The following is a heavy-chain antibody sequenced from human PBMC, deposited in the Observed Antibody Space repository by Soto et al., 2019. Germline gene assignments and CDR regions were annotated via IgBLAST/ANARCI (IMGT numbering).Heavy chain of an antibody. CDR1: GGIFRTSA. J-gene: IGHJ4*02. CDR3: VRVSDYGDS. V-gene: IGHV1-69*01. CDR2: IIPIFGTP. Sequence: QVQLVQSGAEVKQPGSSVKVSCKASGGIFRTSAISWVRQAPGQGFEWMGGIIPIFGTPSYEQKFQDKVTIDADESTSTAYMELSSMKFEDTAVYFCVRVSDYGDSWCQGTLVTVSS.